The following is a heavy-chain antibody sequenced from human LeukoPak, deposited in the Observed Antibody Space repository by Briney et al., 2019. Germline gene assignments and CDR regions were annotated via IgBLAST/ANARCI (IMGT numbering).Heavy chain of an antibody. D-gene: IGHD2-21*02. CDR1: GYTFTGYY. CDR3: ARGRRRHIVVVTAIRAGFDY. CDR2: INPYSGAT. V-gene: IGHV1-2*02. Sequence: GASVKVSCKASGYTFTGYYVHWVRQAPGQGLEWMGWINPYSGATNYAQKFRGRVTMTGDTSISTAYMELSSLRSEDTAVYYCARGRRRHIVVVTAIRAGFDYWGQGTLVTVSS. J-gene: IGHJ4*02.